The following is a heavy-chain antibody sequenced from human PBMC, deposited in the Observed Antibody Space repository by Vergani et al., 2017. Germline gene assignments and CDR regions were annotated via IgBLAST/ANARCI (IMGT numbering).Heavy chain of an antibody. CDR3: TTPTKWELRYYFDH. Sequence: EVQPVESGGGLVKPGWSLRLSCTTSGFTFSSAWMSWVRQAPGKGLEWVARSRPKTDGEKTDYAATVKGRFAISRDDSKNTLYRQMNSLKTEDTVVYYCTTPTKWELRYYFDHWGQGALVTVSS. CDR1: GFTFSSAW. J-gene: IGHJ4*02. D-gene: IGHD3-9*01. CDR2: SRPKTDGEKT. V-gene: IGHV3-15*01.